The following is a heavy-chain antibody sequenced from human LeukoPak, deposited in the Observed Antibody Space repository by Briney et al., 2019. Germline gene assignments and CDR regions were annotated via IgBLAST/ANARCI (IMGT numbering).Heavy chain of an antibody. CDR2: IRSKANNYAT. J-gene: IGHJ4*02. V-gene: IGHV3-73*01. Sequence: GGSLTLSCAASGFTFSGYAMHRVRQASGKGLEWVGRIRSKANNYATSYAASVKGRFTISRDDSKNTAYLQMNSLKSEDTAVYYCSRRVGSAAPDDWGQGTLVTVSS. CDR3: SRRVGSAAPDD. D-gene: IGHD1-14*01. CDR1: GFTFSGYA.